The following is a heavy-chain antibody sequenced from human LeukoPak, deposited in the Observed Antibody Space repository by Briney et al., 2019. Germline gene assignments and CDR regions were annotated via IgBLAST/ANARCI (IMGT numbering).Heavy chain of an antibody. Sequence: GGSLRLSCAASGFTFSRYWMSWVRQAPGKGLEWVANIKPDGSEIHYVDSVGGRFTISRDNAKNSLYLQMKSLRVEDTALYYCARGGGYKLDYWGQGTLVTVSS. D-gene: IGHD5-24*01. CDR3: ARGGGYKLDY. J-gene: IGHJ4*02. CDR1: GFTFSRYW. V-gene: IGHV3-7*05. CDR2: IKPDGSEI.